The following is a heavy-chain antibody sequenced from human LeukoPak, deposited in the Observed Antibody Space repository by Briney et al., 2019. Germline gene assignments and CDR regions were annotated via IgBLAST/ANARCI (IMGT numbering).Heavy chain of an antibody. CDR2: ISGSGGST. Sequence: PGGSLRLSCAASGFTFSSYAMSWVRQAPGKGLEWVSAISGSGGSTYYADSVKGRFTISRDNSKNTLYLQMNSLRAEDTAVYYCAKDTLNYYDSSGYVFDYWGQGTLVTVSS. CDR1: GFTFSSYA. D-gene: IGHD3-22*01. J-gene: IGHJ4*02. V-gene: IGHV3-23*01. CDR3: AKDTLNYYDSSGYVFDY.